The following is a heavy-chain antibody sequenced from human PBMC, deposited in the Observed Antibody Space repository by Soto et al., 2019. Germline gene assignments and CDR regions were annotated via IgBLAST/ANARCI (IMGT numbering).Heavy chain of an antibody. Sequence: QVQLQESGPGLVKPSQTLSLTCTVSGGSISSGGYYWSWIRQHPGKGLEWIGYIYYSGSTYYNPSRERVVPVAVGTSNNQFSLTLSSVTAADTAVYYCARGGGSASSGYYRVDYWGQGTLVTVSS. V-gene: IGHV4-31*01. CDR2: IYYSGST. D-gene: IGHD3-22*01. CDR3: ARGGGSASSGYYRVDY. CDR1: GGSISSGGYY. J-gene: IGHJ4*02.